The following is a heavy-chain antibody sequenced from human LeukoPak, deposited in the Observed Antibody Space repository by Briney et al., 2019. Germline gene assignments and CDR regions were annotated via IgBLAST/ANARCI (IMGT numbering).Heavy chain of an antibody. V-gene: IGHV4-61*02. Sequence: ASETLSLTCTVSGGSISSGSYYWSWIRQPAGKGLEWIGRIYTSGSTNYNPSLKSRVTMSVDTSKNQFSLKLSSVTAADTAVYYCARDVFDGVVPAALGYYYYYMDVWGKGTTVTVSS. D-gene: IGHD2-2*01. CDR1: GGSISSGSYY. J-gene: IGHJ6*03. CDR3: ARDVFDGVVPAALGYYYYYMDV. CDR2: IYTSGST.